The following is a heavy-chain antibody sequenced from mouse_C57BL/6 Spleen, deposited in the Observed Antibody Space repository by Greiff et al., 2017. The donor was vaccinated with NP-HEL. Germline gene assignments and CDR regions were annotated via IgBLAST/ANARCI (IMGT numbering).Heavy chain of an antibody. CDR1: GYTFTSYG. CDR2: IYPRSGNT. V-gene: IGHV1-81*01. CDR3: ARKGGPSRGGY. J-gene: IGHJ2*01. Sequence: QVQLKESGAELARPGASVKLSFKASGYTFTSYGISWVKQRTGQGLEWIGEIYPRSGNTYYNEKFKGKATLTADKSSSTAYMELRSLTSEDSAVYFCARKGGPSRGGYWGQGTTLTVSS.